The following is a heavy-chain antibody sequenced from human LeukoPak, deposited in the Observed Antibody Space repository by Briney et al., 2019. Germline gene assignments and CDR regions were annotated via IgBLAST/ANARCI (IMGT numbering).Heavy chain of an antibody. CDR3: ARGRITMVRRTHWFDH. CDR2: MNPNSGNT. D-gene: IGHD3-10*01. Sequence: ASVKVSCKASGYTFTSYDINWVRQATGQGLEWMGWMNPNSGNTGYAQKFQGRVTITRNTSISTAYMELSSLRSEDTAVYYCARGRITMVRRTHWFDHWGQGTLVTVSS. J-gene: IGHJ5*02. V-gene: IGHV1-8*03. CDR1: GYTFTSYD.